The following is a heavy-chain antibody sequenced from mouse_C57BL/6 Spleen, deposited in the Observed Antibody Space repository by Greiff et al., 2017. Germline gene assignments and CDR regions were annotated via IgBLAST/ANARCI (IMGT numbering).Heavy chain of an antibody. CDR2: IYPGDGDT. Sequence: VQLQQSGPELVKPGASVKLSCKASGYAFSSSWMNWVKQRPGKGLEWIGRIYPGDGDTNYNGKFKGKATLTADKSSSTAYMQLSSLTSEDSAVYACARWGVRHMPFDYWGQGTTLTVSA. CDR3: ARWGVRHMPFDY. J-gene: IGHJ2*01. D-gene: IGHD2-14*01. V-gene: IGHV1-82*01. CDR1: GYAFSSSW.